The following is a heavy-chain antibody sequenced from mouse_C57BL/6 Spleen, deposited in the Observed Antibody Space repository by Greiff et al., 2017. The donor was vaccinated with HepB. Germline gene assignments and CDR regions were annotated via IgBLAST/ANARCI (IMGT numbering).Heavy chain of an antibody. Sequence: VQLQQPGAELVKPGASVKMSCKASGYTFTSYWITWVKQRPGQGLEWIGDIYPGSGSTNYNEKFKSKATLTVDTSSSTAYMQLSSLTSEDSAVYYCARRDYDYDDYFDCWGEGTTLTVSS. CDR1: GYTFTSYW. CDR2: IYPGSGST. D-gene: IGHD2-4*01. V-gene: IGHV1-55*01. CDR3: ARRDYDYDDYFDC. J-gene: IGHJ2*01.